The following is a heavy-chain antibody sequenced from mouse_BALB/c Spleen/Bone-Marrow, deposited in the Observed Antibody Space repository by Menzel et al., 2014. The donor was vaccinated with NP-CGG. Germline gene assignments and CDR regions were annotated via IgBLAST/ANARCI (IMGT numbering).Heavy chain of an antibody. CDR1: GFTFTDYY. Sequence: EVKLVESGGGLVQPGGSLRLSCATSGFTFTDYYMSWVRQPPGKALEWLGFIRNKANGYTTVYSASVKGRFTISRDNSQRIVYLQMNILRTEDSATYYCARDRNYDIHWYFDVWGAGTTVTVSS. J-gene: IGHJ1*01. CDR3: ARDRNYDIHWYFDV. CDR2: IRNKANGYTT. V-gene: IGHV7-3*02. D-gene: IGHD1-1*01.